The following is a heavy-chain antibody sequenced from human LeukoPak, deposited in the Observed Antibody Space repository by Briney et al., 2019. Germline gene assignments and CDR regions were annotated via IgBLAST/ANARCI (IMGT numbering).Heavy chain of an antibody. V-gene: IGHV3-30*04. Sequence: GGSLRLSCAASGFTFSSYAMHWVRQAPGKGLEWVAVISYDGSNKYYADSVKGRFTISRDNSKNTLYLQMNSLRAEDTAVCYCAKAPSGYYSSFDYWGQGTLVTVSS. CDR2: ISYDGSNK. D-gene: IGHD3-22*01. J-gene: IGHJ4*02. CDR1: GFTFSSYA. CDR3: AKAPSGYYSSFDY.